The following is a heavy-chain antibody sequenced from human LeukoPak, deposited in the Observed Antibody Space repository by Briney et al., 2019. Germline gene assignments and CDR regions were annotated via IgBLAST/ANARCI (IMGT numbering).Heavy chain of an antibody. J-gene: IGHJ4*02. CDR1: GYTFTGYY. D-gene: IGHD6-13*01. CDR2: INPNSGGT. V-gene: IGHV1-2*02. CDR3: ARGSIRAAAGPADY. Sequence: ASVKVSCKASGYTFTGYYMHWVRQAPGQGLEWMGWINPNSGGTNYAQKFQGRVTMTRNTSISTAYMELSRLRSDDTAVYYCARGSIRAAAGPADYWGQGTLVTVSS.